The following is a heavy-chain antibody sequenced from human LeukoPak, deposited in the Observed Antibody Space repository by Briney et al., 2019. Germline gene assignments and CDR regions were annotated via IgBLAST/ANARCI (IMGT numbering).Heavy chain of an antibody. J-gene: IGHJ4*02. CDR2: IYTSGST. Sequence: SETLSLTCTVSGGSISSYYWSWSRQPAGKGLEWIGRIYTSGSTNYNPSLKSRVTMSVDTSKNQFSLKLSSVTAADTAVYYCARVVDYGSGSYYEYYFDYWGQGTLVTVSS. D-gene: IGHD3-10*01. CDR3: ARVVDYGSGSYYEYYFDY. CDR1: GGSISSYY. V-gene: IGHV4-4*07.